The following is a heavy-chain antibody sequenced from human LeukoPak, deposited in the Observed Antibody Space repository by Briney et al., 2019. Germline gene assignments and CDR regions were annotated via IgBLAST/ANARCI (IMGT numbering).Heavy chain of an antibody. CDR1: GFDLSTYE. Sequence: GGSLRLSCAASGFDLSTYEMNWVRPAPGKGLEWIADITISGHTKNYADSVKGRFTISRDNARTSLYLQMNSLRVEDTGVYYCARGDPHADLWGQGTLVTVSS. CDR2: ITISGHTK. V-gene: IGHV3-48*03. J-gene: IGHJ5*02. CDR3: ARGDPHADL.